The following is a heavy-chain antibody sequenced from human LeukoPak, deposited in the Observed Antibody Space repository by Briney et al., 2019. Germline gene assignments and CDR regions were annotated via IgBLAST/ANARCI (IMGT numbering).Heavy chain of an antibody. D-gene: IGHD3-22*01. CDR1: GYTFTGYY. V-gene: IGHV1-2*02. CDR2: INPNSGGT. Sequence: GASVKVSCKASGYTFTGYYMHWVRQAPGQGLEWMGWINPNSGGTNYAQKFQGRVTMTRDTSISTAYMELSRLRSDDTAVYYCARDSYEGYYDSSGTHSDYWGQGTLVTVSS. CDR3: ARDSYEGYYDSSGTHSDY. J-gene: IGHJ4*02.